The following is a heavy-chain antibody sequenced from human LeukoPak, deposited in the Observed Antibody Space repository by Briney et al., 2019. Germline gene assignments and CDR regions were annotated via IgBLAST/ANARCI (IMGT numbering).Heavy chain of an antibody. CDR2: IYHSGGT. V-gene: IGHV4-38-2*02. J-gene: IGHJ4*02. CDR1: GYSISSGYY. CDR3: ARADLSAAGQYYFDY. D-gene: IGHD6-13*01. Sequence: PSETLSLTCTVSGYSISSGYYWGWIRQPPGKGLEWIGIIYHSGGTYYNPSLESRVTISVDTSKNQFSLKLSSVTAADTAVYYCARADLSAAGQYYFDYWGQGTLVTVSS.